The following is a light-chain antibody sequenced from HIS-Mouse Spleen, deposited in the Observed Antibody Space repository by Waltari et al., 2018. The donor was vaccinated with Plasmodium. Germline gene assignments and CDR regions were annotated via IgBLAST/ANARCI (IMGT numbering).Light chain of an antibody. CDR2: QDS. Sequence: SYELTQPPSVSVSPGQTARITRSGDQLGDQFACWHQQKPGQSPVLVIYQDSKRPSGIPERFSGSNSGNTATLTISGTQAMDEADYYCQAWDSSTVVFGGGTKLTVL. J-gene: IGLJ2*01. V-gene: IGLV3-1*01. CDR3: QAWDSSTVV. CDR1: QLGDQF.